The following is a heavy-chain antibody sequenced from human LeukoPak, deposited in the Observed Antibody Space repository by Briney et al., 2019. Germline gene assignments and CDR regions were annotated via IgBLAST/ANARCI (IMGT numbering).Heavy chain of an antibody. V-gene: IGHV4-34*01. CDR3: ARVAAVAGTFSDY. CDR1: GGSFSGYY. D-gene: IGHD6-19*01. CDR2: INHSRST. Sequence: KPSETLSLTCAVYGGSFSGYYWSWIRQPPGKGLEWIGEINHSRSTNYNPSLKSRVTISVDTSKNQFSLKLSSVTAADTAVYYCARVAAVAGTFSDYWGQGTLVTVSS. J-gene: IGHJ4*02.